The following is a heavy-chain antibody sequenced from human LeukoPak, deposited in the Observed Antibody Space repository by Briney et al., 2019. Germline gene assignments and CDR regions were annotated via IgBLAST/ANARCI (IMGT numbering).Heavy chain of an antibody. J-gene: IGHJ4*02. CDR1: GFNFSDYY. CDR2: ISSSGFST. Sequence: RGSLRLSCAASGFNFSDYYMSWIRQAPGKGLEWVSYISSSGFSTYYAGSVKGRFTISRDNARNSLYLQMNSLAPEDTALYYCARGKRRFDYWGQGTLVSVSS. CDR3: ARGKRRFDY. V-gene: IGHV3-11*01.